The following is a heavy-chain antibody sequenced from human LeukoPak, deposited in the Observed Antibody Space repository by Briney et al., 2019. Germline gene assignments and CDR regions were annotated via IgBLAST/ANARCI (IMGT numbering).Heavy chain of an antibody. J-gene: IGHJ3*02. D-gene: IGHD3-10*01. Sequence: GGSLRLSCAASGFTFSSYGMHWVRQAPGKGLEWVAFIRYDGSNKYYADSVKGRFTISRDNSKNTLYLQMNSLRAEDTAVYYCAKAFGSGSGPFDIWGQGTMVTVSS. CDR2: IRYDGSNK. CDR3: AKAFGSGSGPFDI. CDR1: GFTFSSYG. V-gene: IGHV3-30*02.